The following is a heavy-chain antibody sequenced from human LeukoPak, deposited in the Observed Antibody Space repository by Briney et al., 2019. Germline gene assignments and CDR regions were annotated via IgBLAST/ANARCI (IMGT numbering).Heavy chain of an antibody. J-gene: IGHJ4*02. V-gene: IGHV1-2*02. CDR3: ARDRFGVRSGSYDY. CDR1: GYTSTGYY. CDR2: INPNSGGT. Sequence: ASVKVSCKASGYTSTGYYMHWVRQAPGQGLEWMGWINPNSGGTNYAQKLQDRVSMTTDTSTSTAYMELRSLTSDDTAVYYCARDRFGVRSGSYDYWGQGTLVTVSS. D-gene: IGHD1-26*01.